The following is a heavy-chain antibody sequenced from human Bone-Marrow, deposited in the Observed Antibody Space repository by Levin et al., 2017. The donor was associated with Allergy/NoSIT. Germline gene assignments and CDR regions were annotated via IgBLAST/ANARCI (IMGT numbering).Heavy chain of an antibody. CDR1: GFTFSIYS. V-gene: IGHV3-21*01. CDR2: ISSSGSDM. Sequence: GGSLRLSCTVSGFTFSIYSINWVRQAPGKGLEWVSSISSSGSDMYYVDSVRGRFTISRDNAKNSLNLQMSSQRAEDTAVYYCARGIIGDVRVAHKEAFDIWGQGTMVTVSS. J-gene: IGHJ3*02. D-gene: IGHD2/OR15-2a*01. CDR3: ARGIIGDVRVAHKEAFDI.